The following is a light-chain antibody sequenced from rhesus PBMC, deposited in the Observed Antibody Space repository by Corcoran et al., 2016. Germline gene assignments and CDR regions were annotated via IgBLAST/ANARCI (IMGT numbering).Light chain of an antibody. Sequence: EIVMTQSPATLSLSPGERATLSCRASQSVSSSLAWYQQKPGQAPRLLIYGASSRATGIPDRFSVSGYGTEFTLTISSLEPEDFAVYYCQQYSNWPRTFGQGTKVEIK. CDR1: QSVSSS. V-gene: IGKV3-42*03. J-gene: IGKJ1*01. CDR2: GAS. CDR3: QQYSNWPRT.